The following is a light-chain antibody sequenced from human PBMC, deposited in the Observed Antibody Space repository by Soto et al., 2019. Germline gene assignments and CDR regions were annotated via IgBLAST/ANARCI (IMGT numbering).Light chain of an antibody. CDR2: AAS. V-gene: IGKV1-39*01. CDR1: QSISMS. CDR3: QQSDRTPIT. J-gene: IGKJ5*01. Sequence: DIQMTQSPSSLSASVGDGVIITCRASQSISMSLNWYQQRPGKAPKLLISAASSLQSGVPSRFNGGGSGTVFTLAISSLQPEDFATYYCQQSDRTPITFGQGTRLQIQ.